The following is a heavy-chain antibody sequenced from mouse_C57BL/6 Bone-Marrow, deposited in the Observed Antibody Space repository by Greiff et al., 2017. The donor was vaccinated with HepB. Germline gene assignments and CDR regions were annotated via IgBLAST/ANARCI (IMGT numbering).Heavy chain of an antibody. J-gene: IGHJ2*01. D-gene: IGHD2-4*01. CDR2: IYPGDGDT. Sequence: VQLQESGAELVKPGASVKISCKASGYAFSSYWMNWVKQRPGKGLEWIGQIYPGDGDTNYNGKFKGKATLTADKSSSTAYMQLSSLTSEDSAVYFCARVGDYEVYFDYWGQGTTLTVSS. V-gene: IGHV1-80*01. CDR3: ARVGDYEVYFDY. CDR1: GYAFSSYW.